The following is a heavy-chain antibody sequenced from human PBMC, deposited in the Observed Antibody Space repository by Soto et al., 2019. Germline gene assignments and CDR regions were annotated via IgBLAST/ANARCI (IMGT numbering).Heavy chain of an antibody. Sequence: PGESLKISCKGSGYSFTSYWIGWVRQMPGKGLEWMGIIYPGDSDTRYSPSFQGQVTISADKSISTAYLQWSSLKASDTAMYYCSRRRYYDSSGYSYYYYYGMDVWGQGTTVTVSS. J-gene: IGHJ6*02. CDR2: IYPGDSDT. CDR3: SRRRYYDSSGYSYYYYYGMDV. D-gene: IGHD3-22*01. V-gene: IGHV5-51*01. CDR1: GYSFTSYW.